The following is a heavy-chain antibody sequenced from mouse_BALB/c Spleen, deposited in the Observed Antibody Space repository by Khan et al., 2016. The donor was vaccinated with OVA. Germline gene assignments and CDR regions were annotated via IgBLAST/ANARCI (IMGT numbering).Heavy chain of an antibody. V-gene: IGHV1S136*01. CDR2: IYPYNDDT. Sequence: VQLQQPGPELVKPGASVKMSCKASGYTFTSYVIHWVKQKPGQGLEWIGYIYPYNDDTKSNEKSKGKATLTSDKSSSTAYMELRSLTAEDSAVYYCARNYRNDVYFDYWGQGTTLTVSS. J-gene: IGHJ2*01. CDR1: GYTFTSYV. CDR3: ARNYRNDVYFDY. D-gene: IGHD2-14*01.